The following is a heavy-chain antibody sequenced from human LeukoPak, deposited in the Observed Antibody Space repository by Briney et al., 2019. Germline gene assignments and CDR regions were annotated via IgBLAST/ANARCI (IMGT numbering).Heavy chain of an antibody. D-gene: IGHD2-15*01. CDR3: ARGHCSATDCPLPPSDYYYGMDV. CDR2: INSGGSST. CDR1: GFIFSSYW. J-gene: IGHJ6*02. Sequence: GGSLRLSCAASGFIFSSYWMLWVRQAPGKGLVWVSRINSGGSSTSYADAVKGRFTISRDNAKNTLYLQMNSLRAEDTAVYFCARGHCSATDCPLPPSDYYYGMDVWGQGTTVTVSS. V-gene: IGHV3-74*01.